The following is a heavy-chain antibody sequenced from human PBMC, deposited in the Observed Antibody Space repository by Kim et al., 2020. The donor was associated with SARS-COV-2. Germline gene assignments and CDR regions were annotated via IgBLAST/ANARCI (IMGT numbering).Heavy chain of an antibody. CDR1: GFTFTSYA. D-gene: IGHD2-2*01. V-gene: IGHV3-23*01. Sequence: GGSLRLSCAASGFTFTSYAMTWVRQAPGKGLEWVSSISASAGTIQYADSVKGRFTLSRDNSMNTLSLQMNSLRAEDTAIYYCARIPAASFYFDSWGQGTL. J-gene: IGHJ4*02. CDR3: ARIPAASFYFDS. CDR2: ISASAGTI.